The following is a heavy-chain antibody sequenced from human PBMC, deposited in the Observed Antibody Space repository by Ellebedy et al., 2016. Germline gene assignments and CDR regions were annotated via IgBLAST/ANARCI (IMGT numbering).Heavy chain of an antibody. CDR1: GFTFSNYG. Sequence: GESLKISXAASGFTFSNYGMSWVRQAPGKGLEWVSAISGSGGSTYYADSVKGRFTLSRDNSKNTLYLQMNSLRAEDTAVYYCARRMLGYEGIFDCWGQGTVVTVSS. CDR3: ARRMLGYEGIFDC. D-gene: IGHD3-22*01. CDR2: ISGSGGST. J-gene: IGHJ4*02. V-gene: IGHV3-23*01.